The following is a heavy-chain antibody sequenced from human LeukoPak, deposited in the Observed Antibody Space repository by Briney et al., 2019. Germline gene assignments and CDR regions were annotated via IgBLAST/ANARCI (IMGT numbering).Heavy chain of an antibody. CDR1: GYTFTSYG. V-gene: IGHV1-69*04. CDR2: IIPILGIA. Sequence: SVKVSCKASGYTFTSYGISWVRQAPGQGLEWMGRIIPILGIANYAQKFQGRVTITADKSTSTAYMELSSLRSEDTAVYYCATIAMTRGYFDYWGQGTLVTVSS. D-gene: IGHD3-22*01. J-gene: IGHJ4*02. CDR3: ATIAMTRGYFDY.